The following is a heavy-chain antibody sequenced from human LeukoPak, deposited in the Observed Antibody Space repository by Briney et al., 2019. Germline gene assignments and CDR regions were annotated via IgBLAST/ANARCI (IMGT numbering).Heavy chain of an antibody. J-gene: IGHJ4*02. CDR1: GFTFSSYS. D-gene: IGHD3-9*01. Sequence: PGGSLRLSCAASGFTFSSYSMNWVRQAPGKGLEWVSSISSSSSYIYYADSVKGRFTISRDNAKNSLYLQMNRLRTEDTAVYYCARRKQVDWYVDYWGQGTLVTVSS. CDR3: ARRKQVDWYVDY. V-gene: IGHV3-21*01. CDR2: ISSSSSYI.